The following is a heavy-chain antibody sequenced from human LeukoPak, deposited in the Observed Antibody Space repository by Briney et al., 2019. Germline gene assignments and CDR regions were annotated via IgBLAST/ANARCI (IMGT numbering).Heavy chain of an antibody. Sequence: ASVKVSCKASGYTFGAYYMYWVRQAPGQGLEWMGWIRPNSGGTNYTQKFQGRVTMTRDTSINTAYMELSRLTSDDTAVYYCARATYSSSWYYFDYWGQGTLVTVSS. V-gene: IGHV1-2*02. J-gene: IGHJ4*02. CDR2: IRPNSGGT. CDR1: GYTFGAYY. CDR3: ARATYSSSWYYFDY. D-gene: IGHD6-13*01.